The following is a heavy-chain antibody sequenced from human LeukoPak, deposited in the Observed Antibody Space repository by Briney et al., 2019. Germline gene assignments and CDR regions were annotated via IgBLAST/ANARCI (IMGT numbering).Heavy chain of an antibody. CDR3: AKRGVVIRVILVGFHKEAYYFDS. D-gene: IGHD3-10*01. CDR1: GITLSNYG. CDR2: LSGSGGGT. Sequence: GGSLRLSCAVSGITLSNYGMSWVRQAPGKGLEWVAGLSGSGGGTNYADSEKGRITISRDNAKNTLYLQMNSLRAEDTAVYFCAKRGVVIRVILVGFHKEAYYFDSWGQGALVTVSS. V-gene: IGHV3-23*01. J-gene: IGHJ4*02.